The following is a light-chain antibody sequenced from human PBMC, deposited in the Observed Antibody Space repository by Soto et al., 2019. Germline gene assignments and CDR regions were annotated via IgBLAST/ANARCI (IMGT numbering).Light chain of an antibody. CDR2: KAS. V-gene: IGKV1-5*03. CDR3: QQYNSYPYT. CDR1: QSISNW. Sequence: DIQMTQPPSTLSASVGDRVTMTCRTSQSISNWLAWYQQKPGKAPKLLIYKASSLESGVPSRFSGSGSGTEFSLTISSLQPDDFATYFCQQYNSYPYTFGQGTKVDIK. J-gene: IGKJ2*01.